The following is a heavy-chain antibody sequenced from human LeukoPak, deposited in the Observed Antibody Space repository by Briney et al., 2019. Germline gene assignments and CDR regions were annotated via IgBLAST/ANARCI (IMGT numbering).Heavy chain of an antibody. D-gene: IGHD5-18*01. Sequence: ASVKVSCKAFGYSFTSYYMHWVRQAPGQGLEWMGIINPSGCTTSYAQRFQDRVTMTRDTSTSTVYMELSSLRSEDTAVYFCARVRGYSLFDYWGQGILVTVSS. CDR1: GYSFTSYY. CDR2: INPSGCTT. CDR3: ARVRGYSLFDY. J-gene: IGHJ4*02. V-gene: IGHV1-46*01.